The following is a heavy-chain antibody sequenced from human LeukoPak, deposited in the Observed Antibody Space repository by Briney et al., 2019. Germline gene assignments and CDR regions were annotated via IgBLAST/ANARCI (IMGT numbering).Heavy chain of an antibody. Sequence: PSETLSLTCAVYGGSFSGYYWSWIRQPPGKGLVWIGEINQSGSTNYNPSLKSRVTISVDTSKNQFSLKLSSVTAADTAVYYCARSNIMITFGGVIVEDYFDYWGQGTLVTVSS. CDR1: GGSFSGYY. D-gene: IGHD3-16*02. J-gene: IGHJ4*02. CDR2: INQSGST. CDR3: ARSNIMITFGGVIVEDYFDY. V-gene: IGHV4-34*01.